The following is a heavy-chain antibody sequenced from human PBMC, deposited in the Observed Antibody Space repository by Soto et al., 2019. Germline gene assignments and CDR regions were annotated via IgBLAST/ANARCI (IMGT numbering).Heavy chain of an antibody. CDR3: ARDYNDFWSGHFDYWGQGALVTVSSGKTRQCGGDCYSYWFDP. Sequence: PGGSLRLSCAVSGFTFSDYSMNWVRQAPGRGLEWISYISKSSFTIHYADSVEGRFAISRDNAKNSLYLQMNSLRADDTAVYYCARDYNDFWSGHFDYWGQGALVTVSSGKTRQCGGDCYSYWFDPWGQGTLVTVSS. D-gene: IGHD2-21*02. V-gene: IGHV3-48*01. CDR2: ISKSSFTI. J-gene: IGHJ5*02. CDR1: GFTFSDYS.